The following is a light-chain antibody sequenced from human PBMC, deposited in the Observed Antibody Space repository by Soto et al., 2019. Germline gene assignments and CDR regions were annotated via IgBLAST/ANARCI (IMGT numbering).Light chain of an antibody. J-gene: IGLJ2*01. V-gene: IGLV3-1*01. Sequence: SYELTQPPSVSVSPGQTASITCSGDKLGDKYACWYKQKPGQSPVLVIYQDSKRPSGIPERFSGSNSGNTATLTVSGTEAMDDADYCLQAWDSSTYVVFGGGTKLTVL. CDR2: QDS. CDR3: QAWDSSTYVV. CDR1: KLGDKY.